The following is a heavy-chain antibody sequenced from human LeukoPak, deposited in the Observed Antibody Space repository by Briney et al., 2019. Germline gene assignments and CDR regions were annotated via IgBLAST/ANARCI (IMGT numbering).Heavy chain of an antibody. Sequence: SETLSLTCTIFGGSISSTNWWGWVRQPPGEGLEWIGEIYHTGGTNYNPSLKSRITISVDKSKNQFSLTLSSVTAADTAVYYCARDRSALFDYWGQGTLVTVSS. CDR3: ARDRSALFDY. CDR1: GGSISSTNW. V-gene: IGHV4-4*02. CDR2: IYHTGGT. J-gene: IGHJ4*02.